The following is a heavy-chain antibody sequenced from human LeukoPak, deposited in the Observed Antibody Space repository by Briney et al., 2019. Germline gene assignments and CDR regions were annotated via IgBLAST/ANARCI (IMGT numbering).Heavy chain of an antibody. V-gene: IGHV1-69*04. J-gene: IGHJ4*02. CDR1: GGTFSSYA. CDR3: ARALSSGSYYKGPFDY. Sequence: GASVRVSCKASGGTFSSYAISWVRQAPGQGLEWMGRIIPILGIANYAQKFQGRVTITADKSTSTAYMELSSLRSEDTAVYYCARALSSGSYYKGPFDYWGQGTLVTVSS. CDR2: IIPILGIA. D-gene: IGHD3-10*02.